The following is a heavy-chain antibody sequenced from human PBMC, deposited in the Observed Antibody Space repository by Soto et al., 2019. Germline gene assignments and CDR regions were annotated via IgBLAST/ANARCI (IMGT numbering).Heavy chain of an antibody. CDR3: AREMLTRYTRAGGVDP. Sequence: ASVKVSCKASGYTFTSYYIHWVRQAPGQGLEWMGIINPSGGSTSYAQKFQGRVTMTRDTSTSTVYMELSSLRSEDTAVYYCAREMLTRYTRAGGVDPWGQGPMLTVYS. CDR2: INPSGGST. CDR1: GYTFTSYY. J-gene: IGHJ5*02. V-gene: IGHV1-46*01. D-gene: IGHD3-16*02.